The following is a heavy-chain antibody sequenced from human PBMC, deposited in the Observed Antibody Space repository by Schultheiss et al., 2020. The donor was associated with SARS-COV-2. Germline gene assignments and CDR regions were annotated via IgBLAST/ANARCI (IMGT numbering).Heavy chain of an antibody. D-gene: IGHD6-19*01. J-gene: IGHJ4*02. CDR1: GGSISSGGYY. CDR3: ARVKGGWYFDY. V-gene: IGHV4-31*03. Sequence: LRLSCTVSGGSISSGGYYWSWIRQPPGKGLEWIGYIYYSGSTYYNPSLKSRVTISVDTSKNQFSLKLSSVTAADTAVYYCARVKGGWYFDYWGQGTLVTVSS. CDR2: IYYSGST.